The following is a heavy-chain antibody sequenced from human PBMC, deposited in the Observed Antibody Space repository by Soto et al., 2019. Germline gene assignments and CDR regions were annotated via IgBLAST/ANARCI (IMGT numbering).Heavy chain of an antibody. CDR3: ARRGRRDNLVY. CDR1: GGSISSSSYY. CDR2: IYYSGST. Sequence: QLQLQESGPGLVKPSETLSLTCTVSGGSISSSSYYWGWIRQPPGKGLEWIGSIYYSGSTYYNPSIKSRVTISVDTSKNQFSLKLSSVTAADTAVYYCARRGRRDNLVYWGQGTLVTVSS. J-gene: IGHJ4*02. V-gene: IGHV4-39*01. D-gene: IGHD1-20*01.